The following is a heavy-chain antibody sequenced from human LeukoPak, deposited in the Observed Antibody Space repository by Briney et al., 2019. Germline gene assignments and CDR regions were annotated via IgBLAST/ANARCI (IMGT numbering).Heavy chain of an antibody. V-gene: IGHV3-33*06. CDR3: AKGTDYSNYEGYYFDY. CDR2: IWYDGSNK. Sequence: GGSLRLSCAASGFTFSSYGMHWVRQAPGKGLEWVAVIWYDGSNKYYADSVKGRFTISRDNSKNTLYLQMNSLRAEDTAVYYCAKGTDYSNYEGYYFDYWGQGTLVTVSS. J-gene: IGHJ4*02. CDR1: GFTFSSYG. D-gene: IGHD4-11*01.